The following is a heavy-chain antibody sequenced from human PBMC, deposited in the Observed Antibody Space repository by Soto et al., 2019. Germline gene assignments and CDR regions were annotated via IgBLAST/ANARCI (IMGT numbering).Heavy chain of an antibody. CDR1: GDSMTSDNFY. CDR3: VRGGYTYGHETLDL. V-gene: IGHV4-31*03. D-gene: IGHD5-18*01. CDR2: IYNTGRT. J-gene: IGHJ5*02. Sequence: KPSETLSLTCTVSGDSMTSDNFYWTWIRQHPGKGLEWIGFIYNTGRTYYNPSLKSRLSISLDTSKSQFSLSLTSVTAADTALYYCVRGGYTYGHETLDLWGQGTQVTVSS.